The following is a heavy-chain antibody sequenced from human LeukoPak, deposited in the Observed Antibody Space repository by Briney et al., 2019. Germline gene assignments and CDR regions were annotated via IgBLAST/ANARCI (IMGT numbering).Heavy chain of an antibody. CDR1: GYTFTSNC. CDR3: ARDQEGFDY. CDR2: IYPRDGST. Sequence: ASVKVSCKASGYTFTSNCIHWVRQAPGQGLEWMGMIYPRDGSTSYAQKFQGRVTVTRDTSTSTVHMELSGLRSEDTAVYYCARDQEGFDYWGQGTLVAVSS. V-gene: IGHV1-46*01. J-gene: IGHJ4*02.